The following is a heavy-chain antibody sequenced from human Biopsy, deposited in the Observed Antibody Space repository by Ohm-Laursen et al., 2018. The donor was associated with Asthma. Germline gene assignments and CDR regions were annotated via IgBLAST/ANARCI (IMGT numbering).Heavy chain of an antibody. CDR2: ISKDASTQ. Sequence: SLRLSCSALGFSFSNFAIHWVRQAPGKGLEWVGVISKDASTQDYADSVKGRFTMARDNSKNTLDLRMNSLREEDTAVYYCVRDGTDDAFDIWGQGTVVSVSS. J-gene: IGHJ3*02. CDR3: VRDGTDDAFDI. CDR1: GFSFSNFA. D-gene: IGHD1-1*01. V-gene: IGHV3-30*03.